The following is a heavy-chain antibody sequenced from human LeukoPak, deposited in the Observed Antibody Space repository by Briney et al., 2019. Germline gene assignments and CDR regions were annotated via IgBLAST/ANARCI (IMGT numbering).Heavy chain of an antibody. Sequence: GGSLRLSCAASGFTVSSNYMSWVRQAPGKGLEWVSVIYSGGNTYYADSVKGRFTISRDNSKNTLYLQMNSLRAEDTAVYYCAKGRYSVVVAYYFDYWGQGTLVTVSS. D-gene: IGHD2-15*01. CDR1: GFTVSSNY. J-gene: IGHJ4*02. CDR2: IYSGGNT. V-gene: IGHV3-53*01. CDR3: AKGRYSVVVAYYFDY.